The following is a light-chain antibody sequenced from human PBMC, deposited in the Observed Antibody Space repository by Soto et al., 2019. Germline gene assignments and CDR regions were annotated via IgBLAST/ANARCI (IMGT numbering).Light chain of an antibody. V-gene: IGKV3-11*01. CDR3: QQYNSYDMWS. CDR1: QSVSSY. J-gene: IGKJ1*01. Sequence: EIVLTQSPATLSLSPGERATLSCRASQSVSSYLAWYQQKPGQAPRLLIYDASNRATGIPARFSGSGSGTDFTLTISSLEPEDFATYFCQQYNSYDMWSFGQGTKVDLK. CDR2: DAS.